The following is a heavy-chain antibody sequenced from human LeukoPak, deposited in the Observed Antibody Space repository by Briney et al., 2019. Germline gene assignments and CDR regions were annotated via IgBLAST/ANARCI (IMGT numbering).Heavy chain of an antibody. CDR2: FDPEDGET. J-gene: IGHJ4*02. CDR1: GYSFTTFG. V-gene: IGHV1-24*01. CDR3: TTDLDY. Sequence: GASVKVSCQASGYSFTTFGITWVRQAPGKGLEWMGGFDPEDGETIYAQKFRGRLTMTEDTSTDTAYMELSSLRSDDTAVYYCTTDLDYWGQGSLVTVSS.